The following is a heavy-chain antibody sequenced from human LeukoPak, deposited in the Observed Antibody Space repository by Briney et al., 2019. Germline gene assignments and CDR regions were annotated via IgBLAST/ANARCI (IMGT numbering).Heavy chain of an antibody. CDR2: ISGSGGST. V-gene: IGHV3-23*01. CDR3: AKDLGDCSSTSCYIRFAFDI. Sequence: GGSLRLSCQASGFTFYMYAMSWVRQAPGKGLEWVSAISGSGGSTYYADSVKGRFTISRDNSKNTLYLQMNSLRAEDTAVYYCAKDLGDCSSTSCYIRFAFDIWGQGTMVTVSS. D-gene: IGHD2-2*02. CDR1: GFTFYMYA. J-gene: IGHJ3*02.